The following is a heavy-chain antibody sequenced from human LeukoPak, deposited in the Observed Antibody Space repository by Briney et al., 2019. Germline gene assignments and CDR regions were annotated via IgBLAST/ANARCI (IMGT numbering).Heavy chain of an antibody. D-gene: IGHD5-24*01. CDR2: IYYSGST. CDR3: ARSRWLQYHDY. J-gene: IGHJ4*02. Sequence: PSETLSLTCTVSGGSISSGGYYWSWIRQHPGKGLEWIGYIYYSGSTYYNPSLKSRVTISVDTSKNQFSLKLSSVTAADTAVYYCARSRWLQYHDYWGQGTLVTVSS. CDR1: GGSISSGGYY. V-gene: IGHV4-31*03.